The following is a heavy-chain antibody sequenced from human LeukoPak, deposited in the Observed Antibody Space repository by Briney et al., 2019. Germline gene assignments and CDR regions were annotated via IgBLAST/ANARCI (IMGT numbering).Heavy chain of an antibody. Sequence: ASVKVSCKAPGYSFTAYYVQWVRQAPGQGLEWMGWINPNSGGTNYAQKFQGRVTMTRDTSSSTAYMELSRLTSDDTAVYYCARISGAAGNWGQGTLVTVSS. D-gene: IGHD3-10*01. V-gene: IGHV1-2*02. J-gene: IGHJ4*02. CDR2: INPNSGGT. CDR3: ARISGAAGN. CDR1: GYSFTAYY.